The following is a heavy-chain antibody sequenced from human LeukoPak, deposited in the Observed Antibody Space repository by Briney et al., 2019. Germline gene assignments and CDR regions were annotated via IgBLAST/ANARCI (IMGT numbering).Heavy chain of an antibody. V-gene: IGHV4-61*02. CDR3: ARDGRTLGTDFDY. CDR1: GGSISSGNYY. CDR2: MYTSGST. J-gene: IGHJ4*02. Sequence: SETLSLTCTVSGGSISSGNYYWSWIRQPAGKGLEWIGRMYTSGSTNYNPSLKSPFTISVDTSKNQFSLKLSSVTAADTAVYYCARDGRTLGTDFDYWGQGTLVTVSS.